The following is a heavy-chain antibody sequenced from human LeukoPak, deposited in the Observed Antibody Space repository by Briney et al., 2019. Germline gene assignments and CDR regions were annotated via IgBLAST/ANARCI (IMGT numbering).Heavy chain of an antibody. CDR1: GGSVSSGSYY. CDR3: AGVVFSSILH. J-gene: IGHJ4*02. V-gene: IGHV4-61*01. D-gene: IGHD6-13*01. Sequence: SETLSLTCTVSGGSVSSGSYYWSWIRQPPGKGLEWIGYIYYSGSTNYNPSLKSRVTISVDTSKNQFSLKLSSVTAADTAVYYCAGVVFSSILHWGQGTLVTVSS. CDR2: IYYSGST.